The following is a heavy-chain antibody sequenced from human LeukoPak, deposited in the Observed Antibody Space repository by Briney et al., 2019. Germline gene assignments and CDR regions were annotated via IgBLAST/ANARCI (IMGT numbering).Heavy chain of an antibody. Sequence: PGGSLRLSCEASGFTFSAYAMTWVRQAPGKGLEWVSSIGSDNKPHYSESVKGRFAISRDNSKNTLFLQLNSLRVEDTAVYYCARGAGSSSVSSSWGQGTLVTVSS. V-gene: IGHV3-23*05. CDR2: IGSDNKP. CDR1: GFTFSAYA. J-gene: IGHJ4*02. CDR3: ARGAGSSSVSSS. D-gene: IGHD6-6*01.